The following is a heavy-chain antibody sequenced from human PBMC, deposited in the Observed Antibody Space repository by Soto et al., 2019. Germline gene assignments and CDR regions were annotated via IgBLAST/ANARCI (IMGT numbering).Heavy chain of an antibody. CDR2: ISYDGSNK. V-gene: IGHV3-30-3*01. J-gene: IGHJ4*02. D-gene: IGHD3-9*01. Sequence: QVQLVESGGGVVQPGRSLRLSCAASGFTFSSYAMHWVRQAPGKGLEWVAVISYDGSNKYYADSVKGRFTISRDNSENTRYLQMNSLSAEDTAVYYCASSILTPAGPRYCGQGTLVTVSS. CDR1: GFTFSSYA. CDR3: ASSILTPAGPRY.